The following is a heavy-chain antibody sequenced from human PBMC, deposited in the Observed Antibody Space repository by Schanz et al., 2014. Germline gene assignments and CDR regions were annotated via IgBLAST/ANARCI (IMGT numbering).Heavy chain of an antibody. Sequence: EVQLVESGGGLAQPGGSLRLSCVASGFTFSSYAMSWVCQAPGKGLEWVSGISDNGISTYYADSVKGRFSISRENSKSILYLQMNSLRAEDTAVYYCAKAGSGWSTAGYYYWGQGTLVAVSS. D-gene: IGHD6-19*01. J-gene: IGHJ4*02. CDR3: AKAGSGWSTAGYYY. CDR1: GFTFSSYA. CDR2: ISDNGIST. V-gene: IGHV3-23*04.